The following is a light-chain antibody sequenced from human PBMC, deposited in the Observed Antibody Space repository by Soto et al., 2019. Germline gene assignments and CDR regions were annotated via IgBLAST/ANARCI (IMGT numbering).Light chain of an antibody. J-gene: IGKJ3*01. Sequence: DIQMTQSPSTLSASVGDRVTITCRASQNINSWLAWYQQKPGKAPKLLIYKASNLEPGVPSRFSGSGSGTEFTLTISSLQPDDFATYYCHHYTSFGPGTKVDIK. CDR2: KAS. V-gene: IGKV1-5*03. CDR1: QNINSW. CDR3: HHYTS.